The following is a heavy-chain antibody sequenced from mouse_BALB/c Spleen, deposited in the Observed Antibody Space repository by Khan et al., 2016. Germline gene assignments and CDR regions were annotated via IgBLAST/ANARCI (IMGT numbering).Heavy chain of an antibody. J-gene: IGHJ3*01. CDR1: GISITTGNYR. V-gene: IGHV3-5*02. Sequence: EVQLQESGPGLVKPSQTVSLTCTVTGISITTGNYRWSWIRQFPGNKLEWIGYIYYSGTITYNPSLTSRTTITRDTSKNQFFLEMNSLTAEDTATYYCARDYSCSSFAYCGQGTLVTVSA. CDR3: ARDYSCSSFAY. CDR2: IYYSGTI. D-gene: IGHD1-1*01.